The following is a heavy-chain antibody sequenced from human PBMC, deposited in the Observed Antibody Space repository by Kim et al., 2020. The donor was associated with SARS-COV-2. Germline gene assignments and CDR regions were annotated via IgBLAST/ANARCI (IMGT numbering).Heavy chain of an antibody. J-gene: IGHJ4*02. V-gene: IGHV3-30*18. CDR3: AKGPDIVATLDY. CDR1: GFTFSSYG. D-gene: IGHD5-12*01. CDR2: ISYDGSNK. Sequence: GGSLRLSCAASGFTFSSYGMHWVRQAPGKGLEWVAVISYDGSNKYYADSVKGRFTISRDNSKNTLYLQMNSLRAEDTAVYYCAKGPDIVATLDYWGQGTL.